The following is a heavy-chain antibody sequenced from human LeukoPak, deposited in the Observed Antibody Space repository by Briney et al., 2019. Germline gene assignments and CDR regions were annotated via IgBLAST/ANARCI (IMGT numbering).Heavy chain of an antibody. Sequence: GGSLRLSCAASGFTVSSNYMSWVRQAPGKGLEWVSYISSSSSTIYYADSVKGRFTISRDNSKNTLYLQMNSLRAEDTAIYYCAKDIFTVQVEPNYFDHWGQGTLVTVSS. CDR1: GFTVSSNY. D-gene: IGHD1-1*01. J-gene: IGHJ4*02. CDR2: ISSSSSTI. V-gene: IGHV3-48*01. CDR3: AKDIFTVQVEPNYFDH.